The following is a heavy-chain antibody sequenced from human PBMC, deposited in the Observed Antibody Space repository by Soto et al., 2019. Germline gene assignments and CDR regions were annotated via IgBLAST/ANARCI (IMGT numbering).Heavy chain of an antibody. V-gene: IGHV1-2*02. Sequence: QVQLVQSGAEVKKPGASVKVSCKTSGYTFTGYYIYWVRQAPGQGLEWMGWINPHSGGTDSSQKFHVRVTMTRDTSNSTAYMELSRLRSDDTAVYYCAGTSCSSTTCPTTYWGQGTLVTVSS. CDR1: GYTFTGYY. CDR3: AGTSCSSTTCPTTY. CDR2: INPHSGGT. J-gene: IGHJ4*02. D-gene: IGHD2-2*01.